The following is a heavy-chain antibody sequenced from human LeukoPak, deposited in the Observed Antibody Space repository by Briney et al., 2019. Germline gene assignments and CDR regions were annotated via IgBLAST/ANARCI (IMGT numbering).Heavy chain of an antibody. CDR2: ISAYNGNT. CDR1: GYTFTSYG. J-gene: IGHJ6*03. Sequence: GASVKVSCKASGYTFTSYGISWVRQAPGQGLEWMGWISAYNGNTNYAQKLQGRVTMTTDTSTSTAYMELRSLRSDDTAVYYCARDGAVVMPAAPMDVWGKGTTVTVSS. V-gene: IGHV1-18*04. CDR3: ARDGAVVMPAAPMDV. D-gene: IGHD2-2*01.